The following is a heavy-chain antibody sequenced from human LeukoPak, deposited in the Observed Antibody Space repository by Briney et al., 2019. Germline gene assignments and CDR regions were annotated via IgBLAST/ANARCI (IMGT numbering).Heavy chain of an antibody. CDR2: INHSGST. CDR3: ARTTAEGAVAGLDY. D-gene: IGHD6-19*01. J-gene: IGHJ4*02. CDR1: GGSFSGYY. Sequence: SETLSLTCAVYGGSFSGYYWSWIRQPPGKGLEWIGEINHSGSTNYNPSLKSRVTISVDTSKNQFSLKLSSVTAADTAVYYCARTTAEGAVAGLDYWGQGTLVTVSS. V-gene: IGHV4-34*01.